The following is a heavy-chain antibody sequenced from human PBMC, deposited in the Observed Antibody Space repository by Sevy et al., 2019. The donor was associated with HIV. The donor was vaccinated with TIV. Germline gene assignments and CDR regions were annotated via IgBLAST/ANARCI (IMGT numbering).Heavy chain of an antibody. V-gene: IGHV3-30*18. CDR2: ISYDGSNK. Sequence: GGSLRLSCAASGFTFSSYGMHWVRQAPGKGLEWVAVISYDGSNKYYADSVKGRFTISRDNSKNTLYLKMNSLRDEDTAVYYCAEGGGSGSSGAAFDFWGQGTMVTVSS. J-gene: IGHJ3*01. D-gene: IGHD1-26*01. CDR3: AEGGGSGSSGAAFDF. CDR1: GFTFSSYG.